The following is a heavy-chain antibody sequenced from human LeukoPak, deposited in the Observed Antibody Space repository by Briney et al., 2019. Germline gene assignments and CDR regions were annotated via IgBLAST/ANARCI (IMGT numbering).Heavy chain of an antibody. CDR2: IIPIFGTA. V-gene: IGHV1-69*13. D-gene: IGHD1-26*01. CDR1: GGTFSSYA. J-gene: IGHJ5*02. CDR3: AREATSLSRSWFDP. Sequence: SVTVSCKASGGTFSSYAISWVRQAPGQGLEWMGGIIPIFGTANYAQKFQGRVTITADESTSTAYMELSSLRSEDTAVYYCAREATSLSRSWFDPWGQGTLVTVSS.